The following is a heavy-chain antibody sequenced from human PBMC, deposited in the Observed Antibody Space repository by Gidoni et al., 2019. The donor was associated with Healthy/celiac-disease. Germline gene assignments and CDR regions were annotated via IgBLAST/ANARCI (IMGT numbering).Heavy chain of an antibody. J-gene: IGHJ4*02. V-gene: IGHV4-61*01. CDR3: ARGGAKGYDFWSGGIDY. D-gene: IGHD3-3*01. Sequence: QVQLQESGPGLVTPSETLSLTCTVSGGFVSRGSYYWSWIRQPPGKGLEWIGYIYYSGSTNYNPSLKSRVTIAVDTSKNQFSLKLSSVTAADTAVYYCARGGAKGYDFWSGGIDYWGQGTLVTVSS. CDR2: IYYSGST. CDR1: GGFVSRGSYY.